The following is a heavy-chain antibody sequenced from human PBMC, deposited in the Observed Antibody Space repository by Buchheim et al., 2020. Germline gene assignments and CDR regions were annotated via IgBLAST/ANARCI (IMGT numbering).Heavy chain of an antibody. CDR1: GFTFSSYW. V-gene: IGHV3-7*02. J-gene: IGHJ6*02. D-gene: IGHD4-11*01. CDR3: ARMYSNRGYHFYFGMDL. CDR2: IKQDGSDN. Sequence: EVQLVESGGGLVQPGGSLRLSCAASGFTFSSYWMTWVRQAPGKGLEWVANIKQDGSDNYYVDSVKGRFAISRDNARDSLYLQMNSLRAEDTAVYYCARMYSNRGYHFYFGMDLWGQGTT.